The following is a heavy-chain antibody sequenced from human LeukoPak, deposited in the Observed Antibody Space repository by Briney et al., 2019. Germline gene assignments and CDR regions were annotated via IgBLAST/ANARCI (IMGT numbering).Heavy chain of an antibody. CDR1: GGSFSGYY. Sequence: SETLSLTCAVYGGSFSGYYWSWIRQPPGKGLEWIGEINHSGSTNYNPSLKSRVTISVDTSKNQFSLKLSSATAADTAVYYCARRHDILTGYYRGGRLFDYWGQGTLVTVSS. CDR3: ARRHDILTGYYRGGRLFDY. D-gene: IGHD3-9*01. V-gene: IGHV4-34*01. J-gene: IGHJ4*02. CDR2: INHSGST.